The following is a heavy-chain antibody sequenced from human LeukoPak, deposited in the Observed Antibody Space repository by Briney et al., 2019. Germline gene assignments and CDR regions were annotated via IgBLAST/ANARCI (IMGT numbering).Heavy chain of an antibody. CDR2: MNPNSGHT. Sequence: ASVKVSCKASGYTFTSYDVNWFRQAAGQGLEWMGWMNPNSGHTGYAQKLQGRVSLSRDTSISTAYMELSSLRSEDTAVYYCAKNPALTGEFDSWGQGTLVTVSS. D-gene: IGHD7-27*01. J-gene: IGHJ4*02. CDR1: GYTFTSYD. V-gene: IGHV1-8*01. CDR3: AKNPALTGEFDS.